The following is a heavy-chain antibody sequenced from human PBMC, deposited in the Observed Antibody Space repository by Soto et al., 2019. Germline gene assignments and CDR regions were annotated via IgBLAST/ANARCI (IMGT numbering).Heavy chain of an antibody. CDR1: GGSISSGGYS. D-gene: IGHD5-18*01. V-gene: IGHV4-30-2*01. J-gene: IGHJ6*02. CDR2: IYRSGST. Sequence: SETLSLTCAVSGGSISSGGYSWSWIRQPPGKGLEWIGYIYRSGSTYYNPSLKSRVTISVDRSKNQFSLKLSSVTAADTAVYYCARIQLWPRGPYGMDVWGQGTTVTVS. CDR3: ARIQLWPRGPYGMDV.